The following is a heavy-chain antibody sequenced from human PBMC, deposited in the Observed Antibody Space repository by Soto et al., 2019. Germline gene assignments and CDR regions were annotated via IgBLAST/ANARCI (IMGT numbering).Heavy chain of an antibody. CDR1: GGAIGGYY. V-gene: IGHV4-59*08. D-gene: IGHD6-19*01. J-gene: IGHJ5*02. Sequence: SETLSLTCSLSGGAIGGYYWSWIRQPPGKALEWIGYVSYSGSTDYHPSLKSRVSISIDTSKNQFSLKMISVTAADTAVYYCARHGSDSGWFLFDPWGQGALVTVSS. CDR3: ARHGSDSGWFLFDP. CDR2: VSYSGST.